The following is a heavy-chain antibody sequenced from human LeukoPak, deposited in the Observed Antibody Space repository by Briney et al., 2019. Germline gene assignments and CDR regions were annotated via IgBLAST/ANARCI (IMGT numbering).Heavy chain of an antibody. CDR1: GGSINSYY. D-gene: IGHD3-22*01. J-gene: IGHJ3*02. CDR2: IYYSGST. CDR3: ARHYDTSGNDAFDI. Sequence: SETLSLTCTVSGGSINSYYWSWLRQPPGKGLEWIGYIYYSGSTNYNRSLKSRVTISVDTSKNQFSLKLSSVTAADTAVYYCARHYDTSGNDAFDIWGQGTMVTVSS. V-gene: IGHV4-59*01.